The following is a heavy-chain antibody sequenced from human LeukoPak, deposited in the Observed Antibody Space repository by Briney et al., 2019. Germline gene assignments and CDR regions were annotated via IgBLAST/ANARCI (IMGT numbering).Heavy chain of an antibody. V-gene: IGHV4-61*02. CDR1: GGSISSGSYY. D-gene: IGHD6-19*01. CDR2: IYTSGST. J-gene: IGHJ4*02. Sequence: SETLSLTCTVSGGSISSGSYYWSWIRQPAGKGLEWIGRIYTSGSTNYNPSLKSRVTISVDTSKNQFSLKLSSVTAADTAVYYCASIPLAVAGPEFDYWGQGTLVTVSS. CDR3: ASIPLAVAGPEFDY.